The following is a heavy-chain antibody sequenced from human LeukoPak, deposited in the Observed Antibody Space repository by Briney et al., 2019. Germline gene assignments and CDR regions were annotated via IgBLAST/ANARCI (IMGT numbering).Heavy chain of an antibody. V-gene: IGHV1-46*01. CDR3: VREERPIVADGRGAFDY. CDR1: GYTFTTYF. Sequence: GASVKVSCKASGYTFTTYFMHWVRQAPGQGLEWMGIINLSSGRTTYAQKFQGRVTVTRDTSTGTVYMELSSLTSEDTAVYYCVREERPIVADGRGAFDYWGQGTLVTVSS. J-gene: IGHJ4*02. D-gene: IGHD6-13*01. CDR2: INLSSGRT.